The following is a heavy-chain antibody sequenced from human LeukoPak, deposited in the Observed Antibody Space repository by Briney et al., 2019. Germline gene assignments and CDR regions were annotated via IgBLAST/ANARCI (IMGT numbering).Heavy chain of an antibody. CDR1: GLTFSSHW. J-gene: IGHJ4*02. V-gene: IGHV3-33*08. D-gene: IGHD5-18*01. CDR3: ARDLGNVDTAMFTPDY. Sequence: GGSLRLSCAASGLTFSSHWMHWVRQAPGKGLEWVAVIWYDGSNKYYADSVKGRFTISRDNSKNTLYLQMNSLRAEDTAVYYCARDLGNVDTAMFTPDYWGQGTLVTVSS. CDR2: IWYDGSNK.